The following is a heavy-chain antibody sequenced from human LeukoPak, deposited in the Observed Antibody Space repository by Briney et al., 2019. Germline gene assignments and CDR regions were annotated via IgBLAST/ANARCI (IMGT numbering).Heavy chain of an antibody. J-gene: IGHJ4*02. D-gene: IGHD3-10*01. CDR2: ISYDGSNK. Sequence: PGGSLRLSCAASGSTFSSYAMHWVRQAPGKGLEWVAVISYDGSNKYYADSVKGRFTISRDNSKNTLYLQMNSLRAEDTAVYYCATPSLSGKDYWGQGTLVTVSS. CDR1: GSTFSSYA. CDR3: ATPSLSGKDY. V-gene: IGHV3-30*04.